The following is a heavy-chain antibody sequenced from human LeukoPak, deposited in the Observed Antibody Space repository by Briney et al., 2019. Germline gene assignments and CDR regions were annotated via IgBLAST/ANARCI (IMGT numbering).Heavy chain of an antibody. V-gene: IGHV1-3*01. CDR3: ARDHHYDILTGYYPGDY. Sequence: VASVTVSCKASGYTFTSNAMHWVRQAPGQRLEWMGWINAGNGNTKYSQKFQGRVTITRDTSASTAYMELSSLRSEDTAVYYCARDHHYDILTGYYPGDYWGQGTLVTVSS. CDR2: INAGNGNT. CDR1: GYTFTSNA. J-gene: IGHJ4*02. D-gene: IGHD3-9*01.